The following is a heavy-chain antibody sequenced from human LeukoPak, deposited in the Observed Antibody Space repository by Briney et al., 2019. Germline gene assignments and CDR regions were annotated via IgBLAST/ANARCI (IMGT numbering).Heavy chain of an antibody. CDR1: GYTSTGYY. CDR2: INPNSGGT. D-gene: IGHD2-2*01. V-gene: IGHV1-2*02. CDR3: ARDLPGWPAAIL. Sequence: ASVKVSCKASGYTSTGYYMHWVRQAPGQGLEWMGWINPNSGGTNYAQKFQGRVTMTRDTSISTAYMELSRLRSDDTAVYYCARDLPGWPAAILWGQGTLVTVSS. J-gene: IGHJ4*02.